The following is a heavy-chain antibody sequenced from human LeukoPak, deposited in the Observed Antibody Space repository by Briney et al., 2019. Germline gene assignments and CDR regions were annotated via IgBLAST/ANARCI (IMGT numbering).Heavy chain of an antibody. CDR3: ARSNILNAFEV. Sequence: PGGSLRLSCAASGFTFSTYEMNWVRQAPGKGLEWVSYISSDGNIYYADSVKGRFTISRDDAKNSLYLQMSSLRAEDTAFYYSARSNILNAFEVWGQGTMVTVSS. D-gene: IGHD2/OR15-2a*01. J-gene: IGHJ3*01. V-gene: IGHV3-48*03. CDR2: ISSDGNI. CDR1: GFTFSTYE.